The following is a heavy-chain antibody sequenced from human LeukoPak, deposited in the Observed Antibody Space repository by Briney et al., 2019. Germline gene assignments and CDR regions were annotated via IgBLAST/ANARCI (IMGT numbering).Heavy chain of an antibody. V-gene: IGHV1-69*13. CDR3: ARAPDGPDTLHYYYIDV. J-gene: IGHJ6*03. D-gene: IGHD1-14*01. Sequence: SVKVSCKAPEGTFRSYSMSWVRQAPRQGLEWMGVIIPMFGTINYAQKFQGRVTITADVSTTTAYMELSSLRSDDTAIYYCARAPDGPDTLHYYYIDVWGKGTTVTVSS. CDR1: EGTFRSYS. CDR2: IIPMFGTI.